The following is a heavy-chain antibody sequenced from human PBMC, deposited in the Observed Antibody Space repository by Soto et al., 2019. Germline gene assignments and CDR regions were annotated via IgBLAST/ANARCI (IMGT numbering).Heavy chain of an antibody. V-gene: IGHV4-30-4*01. CDR2: IYYSGST. Sequence: QVQLQESGPGLVKPSQTLSLTCTVSGGSISSGDCYWSWIRQPPGKGLEWIGYIYYSGSTYYNPSLKSRVTISVDTSKNQFSLKLSSVTAADTAVYYCARAPSRAIVVVAPEFDYWGQGTLVTVSS. CDR1: GGSISSGDCY. D-gene: IGHD2-15*01. J-gene: IGHJ4*02. CDR3: ARAPSRAIVVVAPEFDY.